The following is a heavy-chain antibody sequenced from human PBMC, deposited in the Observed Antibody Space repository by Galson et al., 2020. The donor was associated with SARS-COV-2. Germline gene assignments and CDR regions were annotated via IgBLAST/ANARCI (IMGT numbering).Heavy chain of an antibody. V-gene: IGHV5-10-1*01. CDR1: GYSFNTYG. Sequence: HGESLKISGEGSGYSFNTYGISWVRKMPGKGLEWMGRLDPSDSYTKYSPSFQGHVTIPVDNSHSTAYLQWSSLKASYTAMYYCAIRGPWELVSGLDYWGQGTLVTVSS. D-gene: IGHD3-10*01. CDR2: LDPSDSYT. J-gene: IGHJ4*02. CDR3: AIRGPWELVSGLDY.